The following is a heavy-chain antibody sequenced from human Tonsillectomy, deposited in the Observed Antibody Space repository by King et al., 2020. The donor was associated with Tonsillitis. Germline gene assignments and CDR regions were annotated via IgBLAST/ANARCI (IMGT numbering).Heavy chain of an antibody. V-gene: IGHV3-21*01. CDR1: GFTFSSYS. J-gene: IGHJ3*02. Sequence: VQLVESGGGLVKPGGSLRLSCAASGFTFSSYSMNWVRQAPGKGLEWVSSISSSSSYIYYADSVKGRFTISRDNAKNSLYLQMKSLRAEDTAVYYCASHLSHDAFDIWGQGTMVTVSS. CDR3: ASHLSHDAFDI. CDR2: ISSSSSYI.